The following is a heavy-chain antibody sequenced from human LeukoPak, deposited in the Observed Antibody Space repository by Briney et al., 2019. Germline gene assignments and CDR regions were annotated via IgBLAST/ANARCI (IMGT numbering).Heavy chain of an antibody. CDR3: TRGYSTRHFPFDS. Sequence: GGSLRLSCAASGFNFYDYGMTWVRQIPGKGREWVAGVNSNGRSAGYAAAVRGRFTISRDNYKNSLYLDMGSLRLEDTAFYYCTRGYSTRHFPFDSWGQGTLVTVSS. D-gene: IGHD2-2*01. J-gene: IGHJ4*02. V-gene: IGHV3-20*04. CDR1: GFNFYDYG. CDR2: VNSNGRSA.